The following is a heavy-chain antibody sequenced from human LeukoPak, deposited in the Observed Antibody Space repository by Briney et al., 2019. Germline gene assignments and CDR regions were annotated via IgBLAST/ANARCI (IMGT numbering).Heavy chain of an antibody. J-gene: IGHJ3*02. CDR2: IIPIFGTS. Sequence: ASVKVSRKASGGTFSTYAISWVRQAPGQGLEWMGGIIPIFGTSNYAQNFQGRVTITADESTSTAYMELSSLRSEDTAVYYCARDDGRYFDRLGHDAFDIWGQGTLVTVSS. CDR1: GGTFSTYA. V-gene: IGHV1-69*13. CDR3: ARDDGRYFDRLGHDAFDI. D-gene: IGHD3-9*01.